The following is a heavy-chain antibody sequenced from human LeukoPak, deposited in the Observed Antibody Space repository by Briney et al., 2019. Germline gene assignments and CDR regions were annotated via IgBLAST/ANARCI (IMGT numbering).Heavy chain of an antibody. D-gene: IGHD3-10*01. V-gene: IGHV3-48*04. Sequence: PGGSLRLSCAASGFTFSSYSMNWVRQAPGKGLEWVSYISSSSSTIYYADSVKGRFTISRDNAKNSLYLQMNSLRAEDTAVYYCATPAPVNYYGSGSYRYFDLWGRGTLVTVSS. CDR3: ATPAPVNYYGSGSYRYFDL. CDR1: GFTFSSYS. CDR2: ISSSSSTI. J-gene: IGHJ2*01.